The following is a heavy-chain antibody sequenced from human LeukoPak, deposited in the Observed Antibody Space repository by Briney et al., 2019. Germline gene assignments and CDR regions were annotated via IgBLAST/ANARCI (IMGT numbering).Heavy chain of an antibody. V-gene: IGHV5-51*01. D-gene: IGHD6-6*01. CDR2: IYPGDSDT. CDR3: ARERSSQGYFDF. CDR1: GYIYTSYW. J-gene: IGHJ4*02. Sequence: NRGESLKISCNSFGYIYTSYWIGWVRQMPGKGLEWMGIIYPGDSDTRYSPSFQGQVTISADKSISTAYLQWSSLKASDTAMYYCARERSSQGYFDFWGQGTLVTVSS.